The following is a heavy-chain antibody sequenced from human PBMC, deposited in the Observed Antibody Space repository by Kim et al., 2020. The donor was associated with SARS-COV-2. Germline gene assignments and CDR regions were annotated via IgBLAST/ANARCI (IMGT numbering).Heavy chain of an antibody. CDR1: GYRFSTYW. CDR3: ARPGDGTSWPVDS. J-gene: IGHJ4*02. D-gene: IGHD6-13*01. V-gene: IGHV5-51*01. CDR2: IYGGDLDT. Sequence: GESLKISCRGSGYRFSTYWIAWMRQKPGQGLEWMGMIYGGDLDTRYSPSFQGQVTMSADRSLTTAYLHWRSLRASDTALYFCARPGDGTSWPVDSWGQGTLVTVSS.